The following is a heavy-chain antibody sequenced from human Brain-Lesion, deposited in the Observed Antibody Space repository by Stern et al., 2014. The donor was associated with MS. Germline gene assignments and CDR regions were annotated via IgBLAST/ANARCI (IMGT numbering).Heavy chain of an antibody. V-gene: IGHV5-51*03. D-gene: IGHD5-12*01. CDR2: IFPRDSNT. CDR1: GYLFDDYW. CDR3: ARSPATPSGYDRFDY. J-gene: IGHJ4*02. Sequence: EVQLEESGAEVKKPGESLKISCEASGYLFDDYWIGWVRQMSGRGLELVAIIFPRDSNTRYSPSVQGPVTISADKSISTAYLQGGSLRPADPAMYYCARSPATPSGYDRFDYWGQGALVTVSS.